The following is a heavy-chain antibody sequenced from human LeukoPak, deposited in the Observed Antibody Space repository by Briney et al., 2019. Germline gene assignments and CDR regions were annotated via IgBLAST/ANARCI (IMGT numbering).Heavy chain of an antibody. V-gene: IGHV4-59*01. CDR2: IYYSGST. D-gene: IGHD2-15*01. CDR3: ARGVVAAPQTFDY. Sequence: SETLSLTCTVSGGSISSYYWSWIRQPPGKGLEWIGYIYYSGSTNYNPSLKSRVTISVGTSKNQFSLKLSSVTAADTAVYYCARGVVAAPQTFDYWGQGTLVTVSS. CDR1: GGSISSYY. J-gene: IGHJ4*02.